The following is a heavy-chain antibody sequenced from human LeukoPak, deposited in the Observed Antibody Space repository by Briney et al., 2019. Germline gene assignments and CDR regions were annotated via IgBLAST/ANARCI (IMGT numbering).Heavy chain of an antibody. Sequence: GASVKVSCKASGYTFTGYYIHWVRQAPGQGLERMGWINPNSGGTNYAQKFQGRVTMTRDTSVSTAYMELSRLRSDDTAVYYCARPRLKPGPPPPIYYFDYWGQGTLVTVSS. D-gene: IGHD1-1*01. J-gene: IGHJ4*02. CDR3: ARPRLKPGPPPPIYYFDY. CDR2: INPNSGGT. V-gene: IGHV1-2*02. CDR1: GYTFTGYY.